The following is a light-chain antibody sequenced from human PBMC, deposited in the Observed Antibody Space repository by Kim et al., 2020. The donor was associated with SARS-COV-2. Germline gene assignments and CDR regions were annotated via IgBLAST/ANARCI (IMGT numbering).Light chain of an antibody. CDR2: RNN. CDR1: SSNIGSNY. V-gene: IGLV1-47*01. J-gene: IGLJ3*02. Sequence: QSVLTQPPSASGTPRQRVTISCSGSSSNIGSNYVYWYQQLPGTAPKLLIYRNNQRPSGVPDRFSGSKSGTSASLAISGLRSEDEADYYCAAWDDSLSGWVFGGGTQLTVL. CDR3: AAWDDSLSGWV.